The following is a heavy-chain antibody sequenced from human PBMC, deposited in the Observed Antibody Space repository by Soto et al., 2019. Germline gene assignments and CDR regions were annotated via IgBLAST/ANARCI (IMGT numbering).Heavy chain of an antibody. CDR2: MNPNSGGT. CDR3: ARRYHDSGSYYSFDY. CDR1: GYTLTAYY. Sequence: QVQLVQSGAEVKKPGASVKVSCKASGYTLTAYYIHWMRQAPGQGLEWMGWMNPNSGGTNYAQHFHGRVTMTRGTSINTAYMELTRLRSDDTAVFYCARRYHDSGSYYSFDYWGQGTLVTVSS. D-gene: IGHD3-10*01. J-gene: IGHJ4*02. V-gene: IGHV1-2*02.